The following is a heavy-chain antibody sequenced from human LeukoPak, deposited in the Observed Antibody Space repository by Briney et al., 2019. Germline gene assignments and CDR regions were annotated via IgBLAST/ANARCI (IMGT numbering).Heavy chain of an antibody. CDR1: GYTFSRYY. CDR2: INPSGGSR. V-gene: IGHV1-46*01. Sequence: ASVKVSCKASGYTFSRYYMHWVRQAPGQGLEWMGIINPSGGSRSYAQKFQGRVTMSRDTSTRIVYMELSSLRSEDTAVYYCARWGASGLALIYYYGMNVWGQGTTVIVSS. D-gene: IGHD3/OR15-3a*01. J-gene: IGHJ6*02. CDR3: ARWGASGLALIYYYGMNV.